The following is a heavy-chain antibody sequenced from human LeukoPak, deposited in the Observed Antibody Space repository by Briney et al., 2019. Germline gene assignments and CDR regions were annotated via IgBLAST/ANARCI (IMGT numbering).Heavy chain of an antibody. D-gene: IGHD3-10*01. J-gene: IGHJ5*01. CDR1: GDSISCRDSY. CDR2: IYHSRST. V-gene: IGHV4-30-4*02. Sequence: SETLSLTCTVSGDSISCRDSYWSWIRRPPGKGLEWIVFIYHSRSTYYNPSLKSRVTISVDTSKNQFSLKLNSVTAADTAVYYCARGDTMLRGVIDEIDTWGQGTLVTVSS. CDR3: ARGDTMLRGVIDEIDT.